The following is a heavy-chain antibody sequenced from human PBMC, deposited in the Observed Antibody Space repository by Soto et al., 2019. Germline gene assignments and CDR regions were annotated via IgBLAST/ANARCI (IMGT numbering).Heavy chain of an antibody. CDR2: ISGRGDST. CDR1: GFTFSNYA. Sequence: EVHLLESGGGLVHPGWSLRLSCSASGFTFSNYAMNWVRQAPGKGLAWVSVISGRGDSTDYADSVKGRFTIARDNSKNTMYLQMNSLRVDDTAVYYFAKEGSARYARASFDFWGQGTMVTVSS. CDR3: AKEGSARYARASFDF. V-gene: IGHV3-23*01. D-gene: IGHD6-19*01. J-gene: IGHJ3*01.